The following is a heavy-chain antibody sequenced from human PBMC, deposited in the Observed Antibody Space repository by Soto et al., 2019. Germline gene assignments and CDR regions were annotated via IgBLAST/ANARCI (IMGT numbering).Heavy chain of an antibody. CDR3: ARDLWGYCGTDCYPLDV. D-gene: IGHD2-21*02. CDR1: GSSISGYY. V-gene: IGHV4-59*01. Sequence: SDTLSLTCTVTGSSISGYYWCWIRQPPRKGLEWIGYMYNTGSTVYNPSFKSRVTISVDTSKNQFSLKLNSVTAADTAVYYCARDLWGYCGTDCYPLDVWGQGTTVTVS. J-gene: IGHJ6*02. CDR2: MYNTGST.